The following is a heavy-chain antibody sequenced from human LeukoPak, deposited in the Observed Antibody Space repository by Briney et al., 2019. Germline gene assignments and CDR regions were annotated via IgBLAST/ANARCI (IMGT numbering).Heavy chain of an antibody. CDR2: IYYSGST. CDR1: GGSISSYY. V-gene: IGHV4-59*08. J-gene: IGHJ3*01. CDR3: ARHPFSDGFDF. Sequence: SETLSPTCTVSGGSISSYYWSWIRQPPGKGLEWIGYIYYSGSTNYNPSLKGRVTISVDTSKNQLSLKLYSVTVADTAIYYCARHPFSDGFDFWGQGTMVTVSS.